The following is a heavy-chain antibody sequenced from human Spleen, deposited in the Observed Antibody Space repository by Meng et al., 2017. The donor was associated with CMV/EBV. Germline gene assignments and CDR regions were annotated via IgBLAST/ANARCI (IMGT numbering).Heavy chain of an antibody. V-gene: IGHV1-69*05. CDR1: GGTFSSYA. J-gene: IGHJ4*02. D-gene: IGHD1-26*01. CDR2: IIPIFGTA. Sequence: ASGGTFSSYAISWVRQAPGQGLEWMGGIIPIFGTANYAQKFQGRVTITTDESTSTAYMELSSLRSEDTAVYFCARSQLSGSFIYFEDWGPGTLVTVSS. CDR3: ARSQLSGSFIYFED.